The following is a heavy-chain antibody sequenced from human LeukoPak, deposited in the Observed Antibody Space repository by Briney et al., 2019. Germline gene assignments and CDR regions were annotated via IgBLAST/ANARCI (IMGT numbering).Heavy chain of an antibody. CDR1: GFTFSSYS. J-gene: IGHJ3*02. CDR2: ISSSSSYI. V-gene: IGHV3-21*01. CDR3: ARDRVHAFDI. Sequence: NPGGSLRLSCAASGFTFSSYSMNWVRLAPGKGLEWVSSISSSSSYIYYADSVKGRFTISRDNAKNSLYLQMNSLRAEDTAVYYCARDRVHAFDIWGQGTMVTVSS. D-gene: IGHD1-1*01.